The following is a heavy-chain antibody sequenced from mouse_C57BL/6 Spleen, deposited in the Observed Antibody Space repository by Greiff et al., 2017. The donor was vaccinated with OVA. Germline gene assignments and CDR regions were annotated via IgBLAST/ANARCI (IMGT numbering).Heavy chain of an antibody. CDR3: AKKGWDYDGFAY. CDR2: IWRGGST. D-gene: IGHD2-4*01. V-gene: IGHV2-5*01. Sequence: VKLMESGPGLVQPSQSLSITCTVSGFSLTSYGVHWVRQSPGKGLEWLGVIWRGGSTDYNAACMSRLSITKDNSKSQVFFKMNSLQADDTAIYYCAKKGWDYDGFAYWGQGTLVTVSA. J-gene: IGHJ3*01. CDR1: GFSLTSYG.